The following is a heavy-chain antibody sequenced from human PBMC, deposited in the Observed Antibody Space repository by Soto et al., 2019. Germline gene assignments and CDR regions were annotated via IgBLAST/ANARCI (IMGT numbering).Heavy chain of an antibody. V-gene: IGHV4-31*03. CDR3: PSGHRFSSSCSYLGL. J-gene: IGHJ2*01. Sequence: QVQLQESGPGLVKPSQTLSLTCTVSGGSIDSDGSYWSWIRQSPGEGLEWLGFIYYSGTSYYNPSLKGRGSISLATSRNQFSLELSSVTAADTSIYYWPSGHRFSSSCSYLGLWGRGTLVTVSS. CDR2: IYYSGTS. D-gene: IGHD2-2*01. CDR1: GGSIDSDGSY.